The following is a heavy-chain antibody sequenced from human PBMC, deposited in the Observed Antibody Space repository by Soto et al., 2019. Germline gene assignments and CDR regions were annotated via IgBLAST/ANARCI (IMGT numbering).Heavy chain of an antibody. CDR2: IYYSGST. Sequence: SETLSLTCTVSGGSISSYYWSWIRQPPGKGLEWIGYIYYSGSTYYNPSLKSRVTMSVDTSRNQLLLQLNSVTAADTAVYYCARESAGSHKNNWFDPPGQGTLVTLPS. CDR3: ARESAGSHKNNWFDP. CDR1: GGSISSYY. J-gene: IGHJ5*02. V-gene: IGHV4-59*01. D-gene: IGHD3-10*01.